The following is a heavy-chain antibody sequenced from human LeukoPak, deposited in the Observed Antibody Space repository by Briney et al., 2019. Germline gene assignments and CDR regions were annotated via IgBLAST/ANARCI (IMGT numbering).Heavy chain of an antibody. V-gene: IGHV3-53*01. Sequence: GGSLRLSCAASGFTVSSNYMSWVRQAPGKGLEWVSVIYSGGSTYYADSVKGRFTISRHNSKNTLYLQMNSLRAEDTAVYYCAKDLRYDFWSGYYIFWGQGTLVTVSS. D-gene: IGHD3-3*01. CDR1: GFTVSSNY. CDR2: IYSGGST. J-gene: IGHJ4*02. CDR3: AKDLRYDFWSGYYIF.